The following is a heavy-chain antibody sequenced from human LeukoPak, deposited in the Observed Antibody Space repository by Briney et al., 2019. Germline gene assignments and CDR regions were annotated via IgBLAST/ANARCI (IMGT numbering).Heavy chain of an antibody. D-gene: IGHD6-13*01. CDR1: GGSISSYY. V-gene: IGHV4-4*07. CDR2: IYTSGST. J-gene: IGHJ4*02. Sequence: SETLSLTCTVSGGSISSYYWSWIRQPAGKGLEWIGRIYTSGSTNYNPSLKSRVTMSADDTKNQFSLQLSSGPAADAAVYYYARDSCSWWFDYWGQGTLVTVSS. CDR3: ARDSCSWWFDY.